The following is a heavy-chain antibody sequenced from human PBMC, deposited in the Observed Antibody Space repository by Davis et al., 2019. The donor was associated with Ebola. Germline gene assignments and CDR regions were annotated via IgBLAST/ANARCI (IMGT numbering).Heavy chain of an antibody. J-gene: IGHJ4*02. CDR3: TRGGSYSPIDY. CDR1: GFTFRDYT. D-gene: IGHD1-26*01. CDR2: IRSNTHGGTT. V-gene: IGHV3-49*04. Sequence: PGGSLRLSCRASGFTFRDYTMNWVRQAPGKVPEWVGLIRSNTHGGTTEYGASVEGRFTVSRDDSKTVAYLQMNSLKPDDTAVYYCTRGGSYSPIDYWGQGTRVTVSS.